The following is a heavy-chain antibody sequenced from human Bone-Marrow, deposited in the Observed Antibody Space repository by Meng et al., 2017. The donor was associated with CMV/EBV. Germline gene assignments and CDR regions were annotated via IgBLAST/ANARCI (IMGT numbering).Heavy chain of an antibody. CDR1: GDSVSSNSAA. CDR3: ARVSLAGTSYYYGMDV. V-gene: IGHV6-1*01. J-gene: IGHJ6*02. D-gene: IGHD1-14*01. Sequence: SQTLSLTCAISGDSVSSNSAAWNWIRQSPSRGLEWLGRTYYRSKWYNDYAVSVKSRITINPDTSKNQFCMQLNSVTPEDTAVYYCARVSLAGTSYYYGMDVWGQGTTVTVSS. CDR2: TYYRSKWYN.